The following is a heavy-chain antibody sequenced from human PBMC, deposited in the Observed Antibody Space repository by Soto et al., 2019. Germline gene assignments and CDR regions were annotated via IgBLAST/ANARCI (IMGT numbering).Heavy chain of an antibody. Sequence: QVQLVESGGGVVQPGMSLRLSCAASGFDFSSSGMHWVRQIPGKGLEWVAIISFDGNTQYYPDSVKGRFTISKDNHQKTLFLQMKSLRAEDTAVYYCAKVSGRTSVWYGLGWGTLDYWGPGTLVTVSS. J-gene: IGHJ4*02. V-gene: IGHV3-30*18. D-gene: IGHD6-19*01. CDR3: AKVSGRTSVWYGLGWGTLDY. CDR2: ISFDGNTQ. CDR1: GFDFSSSG.